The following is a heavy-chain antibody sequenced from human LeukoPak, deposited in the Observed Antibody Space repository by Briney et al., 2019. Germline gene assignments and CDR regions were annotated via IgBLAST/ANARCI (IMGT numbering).Heavy chain of an antibody. Sequence: SETLSLTCTVSGGSISSYYWSWIRQPPGKGLEWIGYIYYSGSTNYNPSLKSRVTISVDTSKNQFSLKLSSVTAADTAVYYCASRDGYNYVDYWGQGTLVTVSS. CDR1: GGSISSYY. CDR2: IYYSGST. V-gene: IGHV4-59*01. D-gene: IGHD5-24*01. J-gene: IGHJ4*02. CDR3: ASRDGYNYVDY.